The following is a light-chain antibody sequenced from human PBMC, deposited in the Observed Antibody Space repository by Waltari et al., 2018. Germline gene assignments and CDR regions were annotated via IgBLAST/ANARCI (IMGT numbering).Light chain of an antibody. CDR3: AAWDDTLSGVV. CDR2: RSN. Sequence: QSVVTQPPSASGTPEQTVTISCFGSISNIGSNSVNWYQHLPGTAPRLLIYRSNERPSRVPDRFSGSKSGTSASLAISGLQSEDEADYYCAAWDDTLSGVVFGGGTKLTVL. J-gene: IGLJ2*01. CDR1: ISNIGSNS. V-gene: IGLV1-44*01.